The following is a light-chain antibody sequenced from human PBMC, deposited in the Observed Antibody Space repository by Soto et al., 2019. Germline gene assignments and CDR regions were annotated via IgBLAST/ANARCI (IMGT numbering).Light chain of an antibody. V-gene: IGKV1-5*01. CDR1: QSISGW. CDR2: DVS. J-gene: IGKJ1*01. CDR3: QQYDTYSWT. Sequence: DIQMTQSPPTLSASVGDRVSITCRASQSISGWLAWYQQKPGEAPKLLIYDVSILESGVPSRFSGSGSGTEFNLTISSLQPDDLATYYCQQYDTYSWTFGQGTKVEIK.